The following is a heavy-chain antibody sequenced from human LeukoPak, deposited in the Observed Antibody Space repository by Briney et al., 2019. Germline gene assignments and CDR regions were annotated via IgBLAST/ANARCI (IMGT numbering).Heavy chain of an antibody. D-gene: IGHD6-19*01. Sequence: GGSLRLSCAASGFTFSSYAMSWVRQIPGKGLEWVSGINGNGGSTNYADSVKGRFTISRDNSKNTLYLQMNSLRAEDTAVYYCAKVRSSGWTPRNAFDIWGQGTMVTVSS. CDR1: GFTFSSYA. V-gene: IGHV3-23*01. J-gene: IGHJ3*02. CDR3: AKVRSSGWTPRNAFDI. CDR2: INGNGGST.